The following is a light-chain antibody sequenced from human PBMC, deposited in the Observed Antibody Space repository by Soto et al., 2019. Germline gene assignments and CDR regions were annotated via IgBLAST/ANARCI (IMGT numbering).Light chain of an antibody. J-gene: IGKJ1*01. V-gene: IGKV1-5*03. CDR3: QQYNSHPWT. Sequence: IQFAQSPSTLSASVGDRVTITCPASQSISSWLAWYQQKPGKAPKLLIYKASSLESVVPSRFSGGVSVTEFTLTISSLQPDDFAPYYCQQYNSHPWTFAQGTQVDIK. CDR2: KAS. CDR1: QSISSW.